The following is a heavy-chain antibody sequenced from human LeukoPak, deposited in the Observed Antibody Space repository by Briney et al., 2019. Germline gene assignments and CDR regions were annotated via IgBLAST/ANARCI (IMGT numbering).Heavy chain of an antibody. V-gene: IGHV3-48*03. J-gene: IGHJ6*03. Sequence: GGSLRLSCAASGFTFSSYEMNWVRQAPGKGLEWVSYISSSSGSTIYYADSVKGRFTISRDNAKNSLYLQMNSLRAEDTAVYYCARDGAGTRYYYYYYMDVWGKGTTVTISS. CDR1: GFTFSSYE. CDR2: ISSSSGSTI. D-gene: IGHD6-13*01. CDR3: ARDGAGTRYYYYYYMDV.